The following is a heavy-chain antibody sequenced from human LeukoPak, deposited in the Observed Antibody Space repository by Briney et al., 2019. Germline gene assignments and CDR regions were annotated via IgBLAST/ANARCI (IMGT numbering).Heavy chain of an antibody. CDR2: INPNSGAT. J-gene: IGHJ4*02. CDR1: GYTFTGYY. D-gene: IGHD6-13*01. V-gene: IGHV1-2*02. CDR3: AAQTAAGVDY. Sequence: APVKVSCTASGYTFTGYYMHWVRQAPGQGLEWMGWINPNSGATNYAQKLQGRVTMTRDTSISTAYMELSRLRSDDTAVYYCAAQTAAGVDYWGQGTLVTVSS.